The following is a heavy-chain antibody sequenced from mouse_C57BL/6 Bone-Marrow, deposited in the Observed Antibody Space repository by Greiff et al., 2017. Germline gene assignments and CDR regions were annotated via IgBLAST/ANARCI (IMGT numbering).Heavy chain of an antibody. V-gene: IGHV1-18*01. D-gene: IGHD2-3*01. CDR3: ARSGSYDGYYGFAY. Sequence: EVKLMESGPELVKPGASVKIPCKASGYTFTDYNMDWVKQSHGKSLEWIGDITPNNGGTIYNQKFKGKATLTVDKSSSTAYMERRSLTSEDTAVYYCARSGSYDGYYGFAYWGQGTLVTVSA. CDR1: GYTFTDYN. J-gene: IGHJ3*01. CDR2: ITPNNGGT.